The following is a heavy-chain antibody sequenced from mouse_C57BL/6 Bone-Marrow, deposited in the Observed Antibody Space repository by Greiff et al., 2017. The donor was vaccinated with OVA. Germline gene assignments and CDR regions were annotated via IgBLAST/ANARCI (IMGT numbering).Heavy chain of an antibody. CDR3: ARGPHYYGSSYDYFDY. D-gene: IGHD1-1*01. CDR2: IDPSDSYT. CDR1: GYTFTSYW. Sequence: QVQLQQPGAELVMPGASVKLSCKASGYTFTSYWMHWVKQRPGQGLEWIGEIDPSDSYTNYNQKFKGKSPLTVDKSSSPAYMQLSSLTSEDSAVYYCARGPHYYGSSYDYFDYWGQGTTLTVSS. V-gene: IGHV1-69*01. J-gene: IGHJ2*01.